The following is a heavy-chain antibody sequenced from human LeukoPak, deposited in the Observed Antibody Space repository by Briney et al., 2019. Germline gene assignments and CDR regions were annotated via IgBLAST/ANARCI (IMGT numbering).Heavy chain of an antibody. CDR3: ARSHLYISGCYDY. V-gene: IGHV3-48*03. CDR1: GFTFSSYE. Sequence: GSLRLSCAASGFTFSSYEMNXVRXAPGKGLEWVSYISRSGSTIYYADSVKGRFTISRDNAKKSLYLLMNSLRAEDTAVYYCARSHLYISGCYDYWGQGTLVTVSP. D-gene: IGHD6-19*01. J-gene: IGHJ4*02. CDR2: ISRSGSTI.